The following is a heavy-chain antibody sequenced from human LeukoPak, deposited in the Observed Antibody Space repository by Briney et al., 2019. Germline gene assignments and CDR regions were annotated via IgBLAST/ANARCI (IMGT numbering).Heavy chain of an antibody. D-gene: IGHD2-2*01. V-gene: IGHV3-7*05. Sequence: GGSLRLSCAASGFTFSSYWMSWVRQAPGKGLEWVANIKQDGSEKYYVDPVKGRFTISRDNAKNSLYLQMNSLRAEYTAVYYCARDQRYCSSSSCPWEPFDYWGQGTLVTVSS. CDR3: ARDQRYCSSSSCPWEPFDY. CDR1: GFTFSSYW. CDR2: IKQDGSEK. J-gene: IGHJ4*02.